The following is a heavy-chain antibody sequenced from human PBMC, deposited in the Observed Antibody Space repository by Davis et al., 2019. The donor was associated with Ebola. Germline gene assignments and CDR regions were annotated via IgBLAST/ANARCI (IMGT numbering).Heavy chain of an antibody. Sequence: ASVKVSCKASGYTSTGYYMHWVRQVPGQGLEWMGWINPNSGGTNYAQNFQGRVTMTRDTSITTAFVDLSRLRSDDTAVYYCARDWKTGAFDIWGQGTMVTVSS. CDR3: ARDWKTGAFDI. CDR2: INPNSGGT. J-gene: IGHJ3*02. D-gene: IGHD1-1*01. CDR1: GYTSTGYY. V-gene: IGHV1-2*02.